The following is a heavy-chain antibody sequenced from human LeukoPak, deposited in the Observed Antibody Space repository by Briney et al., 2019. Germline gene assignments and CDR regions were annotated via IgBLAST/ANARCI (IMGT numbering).Heavy chain of an antibody. CDR1: GYTFTSYY. Sequence: GASVKDSCKASGYTFTSYYMHWVRQAPGQGPEWMGIINPSGGSTSYTQKFQGRVTITADESTSTAYMELSSLRSEDTAVYYCASAHYYDSSGYGTDPWGQGTLVTVSS. D-gene: IGHD3-22*01. CDR3: ASAHYYDSSGYGTDP. CDR2: INPSGGST. J-gene: IGHJ5*02. V-gene: IGHV1-46*01.